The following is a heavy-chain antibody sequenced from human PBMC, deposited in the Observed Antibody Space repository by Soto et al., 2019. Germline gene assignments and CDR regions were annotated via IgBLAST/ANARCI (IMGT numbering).Heavy chain of an antibody. J-gene: IGHJ4*02. V-gene: IGHV5-51*01. Sequence: PGESMKISCKGSGYSCASYWIGWVRQMPGKGLEWMGIIYPGDSDTRYSPSFQGQVTISADNSISTAYLQWSSLKASDSAMYFCARQVEDGYSFGYHYWGQGTQVTVSS. CDR2: IYPGDSDT. CDR3: ARQVEDGYSFGYHY. CDR1: GYSCASYW. D-gene: IGHD5-18*01.